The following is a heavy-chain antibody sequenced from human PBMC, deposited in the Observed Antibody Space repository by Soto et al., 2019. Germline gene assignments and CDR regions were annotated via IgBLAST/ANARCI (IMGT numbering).Heavy chain of an antibody. Sequence: SETLSLTCTVSGGSISSYYWSWIRQPPGKGLEWIGYIYYSGSTNYNPSLKSRVTISVDTSKSQLSLKLSSVTAADTAVYYCARRYGYYFDYWGQGTLVTVSS. CDR3: ARRYGYYFDY. D-gene: IGHD4-17*01. CDR1: GGSISSYY. CDR2: IYYSGST. J-gene: IGHJ4*02. V-gene: IGHV4-59*08.